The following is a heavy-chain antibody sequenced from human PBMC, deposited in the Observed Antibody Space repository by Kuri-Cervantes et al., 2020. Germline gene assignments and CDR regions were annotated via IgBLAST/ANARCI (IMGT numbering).Heavy chain of an antibody. Sequence: GGSLRLSCAASGFTVSSNYMSWVRQAPGKGLEWVSVIYSGGSTYYADSVKGRFTVSRDNSKNTLYLQMNSLRAEDTAVYYCARDRVMKGMDVWGQGTLVTVSS. J-gene: IGHJ4*02. CDR1: GFTVSSNY. CDR2: IYSGGST. D-gene: IGHD2-21*01. CDR3: ARDRVMKGMDV. V-gene: IGHV3-66*01.